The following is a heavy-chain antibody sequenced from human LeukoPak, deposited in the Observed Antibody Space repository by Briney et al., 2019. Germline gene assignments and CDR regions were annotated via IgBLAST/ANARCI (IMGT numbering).Heavy chain of an antibody. CDR2: ISSSSSYI. J-gene: IGHJ6*03. D-gene: IGHD1-26*01. CDR1: GFTFSSYS. V-gene: IGHV3-21*01. Sequence: GGSLRLSCAASGFTFSSYSMNWVRQAPGKGLEWVSSISSSSSYIYYADSVKGRFTISRDNAKNSLYLQMNSLRAEDTAVYYCARAGTRERNYYYYMDVWGKGTTVTVSS. CDR3: ARAGTRERNYYYYMDV.